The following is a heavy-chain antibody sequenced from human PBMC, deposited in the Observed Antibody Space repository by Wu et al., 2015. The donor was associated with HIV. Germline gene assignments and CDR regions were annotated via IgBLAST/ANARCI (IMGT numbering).Heavy chain of an antibody. CDR1: GYTFTGYY. V-gene: IGHV1-2*02. J-gene: IGHJ5*02. CDR3: ARAPSGRYGSGSYYTP. D-gene: IGHD3-10*01. Sequence: QVQLVQSGAEVKKPGASVKVSCKASGYTFTGYYMHWVRQAPGQGLEWMGWINPNSGGTNYAQKFQGRVTMTRDTSISTAYMELSRLRSDDTAVYYCARAPSGRYGSGSYYTPWGQGTLVTGLL. CDR2: INPNSGGT.